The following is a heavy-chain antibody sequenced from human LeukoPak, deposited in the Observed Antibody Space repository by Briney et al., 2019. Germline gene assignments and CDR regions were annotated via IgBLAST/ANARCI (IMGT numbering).Heavy chain of an antibody. D-gene: IGHD6-13*01. Sequence: KTSETLSLTCTVSGGSISSGGYYWSWIRQHPGKGLEWIGYIYYSGSTYYNPSLKSRVTISVDTSKNQFSLKLSSVTAADTAVYYCARGESSWYAYYWGQGTLVTVSS. CDR3: ARGESSWYAYY. V-gene: IGHV4-31*03. CDR2: IYYSGST. J-gene: IGHJ4*02. CDR1: GGSISSGGYY.